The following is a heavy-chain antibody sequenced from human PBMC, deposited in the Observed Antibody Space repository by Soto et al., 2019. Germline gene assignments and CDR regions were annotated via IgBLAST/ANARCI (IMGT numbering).Heavy chain of an antibody. CDR1: GYTLTELS. Sequence: GASVKVSCKVSGYTLTELSMHWVRQAPGKGLEWMGGFDPEDGETIYAQKFQGRVTMTEDTSTDTAYMELSSLRSEDTAVYYCATDRSGSYYVHYYGMDVWGQGTTVTVSS. CDR3: ATDRSGSYYVHYYGMDV. V-gene: IGHV1-24*01. CDR2: FDPEDGET. D-gene: IGHD1-26*01. J-gene: IGHJ6*02.